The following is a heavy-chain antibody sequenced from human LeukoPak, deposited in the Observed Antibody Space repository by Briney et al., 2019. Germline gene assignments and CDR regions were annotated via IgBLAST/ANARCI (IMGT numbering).Heavy chain of an antibody. V-gene: IGHV3-69-1*01. J-gene: IGHJ4*02. CDR1: RFSFSDSY. CDR2: ISSSSYI. Sequence: GGSLRLSCAASRFSFSDSYMSWIRQAPGKGLEWVSSISSSSYIYYADSVKGRFTISRDNAKNSLYLQMNSLRAEDTAVYYCARDPAYYDILTGPDYWGQGTLVTVSS. D-gene: IGHD3-9*01. CDR3: ARDPAYYDILTGPDY.